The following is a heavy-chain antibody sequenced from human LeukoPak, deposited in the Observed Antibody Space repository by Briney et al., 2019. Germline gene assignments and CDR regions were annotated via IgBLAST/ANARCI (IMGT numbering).Heavy chain of an antibody. CDR2: IYYSGST. J-gene: IGHJ4*02. V-gene: IGHV4-30-4*01. Sequence: PSETLSLTCTVSGGSISSGDYYWSWIRQPPGKGLEWIGYIYYSGSTYYNSSLKSRVTISVDTSKNQFSLKLSSVTAADTAVYYCARMTMVRGVLFDYWGQGTLVTVSS. CDR1: GGSISSGDYY. D-gene: IGHD3-10*01. CDR3: ARMTMVRGVLFDY.